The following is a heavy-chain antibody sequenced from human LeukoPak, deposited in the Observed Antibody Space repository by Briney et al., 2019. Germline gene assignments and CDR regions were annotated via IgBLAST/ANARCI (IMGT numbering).Heavy chain of an antibody. J-gene: IGHJ4*02. CDR1: GGSISSYY. V-gene: IGHV4-34*01. Sequence: PSETLSLTCTVSGGSISSYYWSWIRQPPGKGLEWIGEINHSGSTNYNPSLKSRVTISVDTSKNQFSLKLSSVTAADTAVYYCARVVRFLEWLLYVSSPLRYFDYWGQGTLVTVSS. D-gene: IGHD3-3*01. CDR3: ARVVRFLEWLLYVSSPLRYFDY. CDR2: INHSGST.